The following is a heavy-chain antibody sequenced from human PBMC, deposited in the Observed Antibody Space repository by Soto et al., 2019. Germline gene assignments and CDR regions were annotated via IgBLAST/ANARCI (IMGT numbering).Heavy chain of an antibody. Sequence: EVQLVESGGGLVQPGGSLRLSCAAAGLTFSAHYMDWVRQAPGKGLEWVGRIKNKANSYTTEYAESVEGRFTISREDSQNSLYLQMNSLKTEDTAVYYCARVSLVGPSGGRYFDYWGQGSQLAVSS. J-gene: IGHJ4*02. D-gene: IGHD1-26*01. CDR3: ARVSLVGPSGGRYFDY. CDR2: IKNKANSYTT. V-gene: IGHV3-72*01. CDR1: GLTFSAHY.